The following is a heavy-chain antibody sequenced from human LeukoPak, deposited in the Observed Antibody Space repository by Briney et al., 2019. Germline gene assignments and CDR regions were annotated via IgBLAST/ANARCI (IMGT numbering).Heavy chain of an antibody. CDR3: ARYSSWYYFDY. J-gene: IGHJ4*02. Sequence: SETLSLTCTVSGGSISSYYWSWIRQPPGKGLEWIGYIYYSGSTYYNPSLKSRVTISVDTSKNQFSLKLSSVTAADTAVYYCARYSSWYYFDYWGQGTLVTVSS. CDR1: GGSISSYY. CDR2: IYYSGST. D-gene: IGHD6-13*01. V-gene: IGHV4-59*08.